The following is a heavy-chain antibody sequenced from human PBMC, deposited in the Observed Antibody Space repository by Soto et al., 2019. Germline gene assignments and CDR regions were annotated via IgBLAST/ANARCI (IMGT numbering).Heavy chain of an antibody. CDR1: GFTFSYYA. J-gene: IGHJ4*02. V-gene: IGHV3-23*01. D-gene: IGHD6-19*01. CDR3: ASLEQWLSRDH. Sequence: EVQLLESGGGLVQPGGSLRLSCAASGFTFSYYAMSWVRQAPGKGPEWVSGITGSGGNIYYADSVKGRFTISRDNSKNTLSLQMNSLRVEDTAVYYCASLEQWLSRDHWGQGTLVTVSS. CDR2: ITGSGGNI.